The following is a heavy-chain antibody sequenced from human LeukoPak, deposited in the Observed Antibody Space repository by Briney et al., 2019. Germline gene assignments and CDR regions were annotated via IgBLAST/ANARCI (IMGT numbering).Heavy chain of an antibody. V-gene: IGHV3-30*04. J-gene: IGHJ4*02. Sequence: GGSLRLSCAASGFTLSSYAMHWVRQAPGKGLEWVAVISYDGSNKYYADSVKGRFTISRDNSKNTLYLQMNSLRAEDTAVYYCARDQAATGSSVIDYWGQGTLVTVSS. CDR3: ARDQAATGSSVIDY. D-gene: IGHD1-14*01. CDR2: ISYDGSNK. CDR1: GFTLSSYA.